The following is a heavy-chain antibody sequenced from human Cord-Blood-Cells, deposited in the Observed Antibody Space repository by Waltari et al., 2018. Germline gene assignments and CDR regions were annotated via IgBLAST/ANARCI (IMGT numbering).Heavy chain of an antibody. D-gene: IGHD4-17*01. J-gene: IGHJ3*02. CDR2: IKQDGSEK. Sequence: EVQLVESGGGLVQPGGSLRLSCAASGFTFSSYWMSWVRQAPGKWLEWVANIKQDGSEKYYVDSVKGRFTISRDNAKNSLYLQMNSLRAEDTAVYYCAIDVDYGDYDAFDIWGQGTMVTVSS. V-gene: IGHV3-7*01. CDR3: AIDVDYGDYDAFDI. CDR1: GFTFSSYW.